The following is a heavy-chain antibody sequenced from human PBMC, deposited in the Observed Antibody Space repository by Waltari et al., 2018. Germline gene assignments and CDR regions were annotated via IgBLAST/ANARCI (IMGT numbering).Heavy chain of an antibody. J-gene: IGHJ4*02. CDR1: GFTFSSYS. CDR2: ISSSSSYI. CDR3: AREGRDGYNRGDY. V-gene: IGHV3-21*01. D-gene: IGHD5-12*01. Sequence: EVQLVESGGGLVKPGGSLSLSCAASGFTFSSYSMNWVRQAPGKGLEWVSSISSSSSYIYYADSVKGRFTISRDNAKNSLYLQMNSLRAEDTAVYYCAREGRDGYNRGDYWGQGTLVTVSS.